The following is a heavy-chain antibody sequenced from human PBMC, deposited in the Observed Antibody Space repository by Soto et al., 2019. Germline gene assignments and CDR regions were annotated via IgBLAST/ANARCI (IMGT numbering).Heavy chain of an antibody. CDR1: GYTFTSYD. J-gene: IGHJ4*02. CDR3: ARRAETNGWNGFGADKYYFDF. D-gene: IGHD1-1*01. Sequence: ASVKVSCKGSGYTFTSYDIYWVRQATGQGPEWMGWLNPNTGDSAYAQKFQGRISVTSDTSINTVHMELSSLRSEDTAVYYCARRAETNGWNGFGADKYYFDFWGQGTLVTVSS. V-gene: IGHV1-8*01. CDR2: LNPNTGDS.